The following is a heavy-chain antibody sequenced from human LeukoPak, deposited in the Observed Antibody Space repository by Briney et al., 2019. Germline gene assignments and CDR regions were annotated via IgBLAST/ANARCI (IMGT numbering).Heavy chain of an antibody. V-gene: IGHV3-21*04. Sequence: GGSLRLSCAASGFTVSSNYMSWVRQAPGKGLEWVSSISSSSSYIYYADSVKGRFTIPRDNTGNTLYLQLSSLRVEDTAVYYCAKVVGNYNFLTGYYKTYYFDHWGQGTLVTVSS. CDR1: GFTVSSNY. CDR2: ISSSSSYI. CDR3: AKVVGNYNFLTGYYKTYYFDH. J-gene: IGHJ4*02. D-gene: IGHD3-9*01.